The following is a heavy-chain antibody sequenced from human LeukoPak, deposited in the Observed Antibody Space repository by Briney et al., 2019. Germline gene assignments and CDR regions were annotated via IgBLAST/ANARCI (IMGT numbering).Heavy chain of an antibody. CDR2: ISGSGGST. Sequence: GASLRLSCAASGFTFSSYAMSWVRQAPGKGLEWVSAISGSGGSTYYADSVKGRFTISRDNSKNTLYLQMNSLGAEDTAVYYCAKGQEDEYYFDYWGQGTLVTVSS. CDR3: AKGQEDEYYFDY. V-gene: IGHV3-23*01. J-gene: IGHJ4*02. CDR1: GFTFSSYA.